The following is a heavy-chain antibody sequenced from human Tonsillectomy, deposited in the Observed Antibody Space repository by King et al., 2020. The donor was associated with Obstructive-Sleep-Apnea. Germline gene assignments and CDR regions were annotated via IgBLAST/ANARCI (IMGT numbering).Heavy chain of an antibody. Sequence: TLKESGPVLVKPTETLTLTCTVSGFSLSNARMGVSWSRQPPGKAREWLVHIFSNYEKSYSTSLKSRLTISKDTSKSQVVLTMTNMDPVDTATYYCARIALSGVYNYWGQGTLVTVSS. CDR3: ARIALSGVYNY. V-gene: IGHV2-26*01. J-gene: IGHJ4*02. CDR1: GFSLSNARMG. CDR2: IFSNYEK. D-gene: IGHD2-8*01.